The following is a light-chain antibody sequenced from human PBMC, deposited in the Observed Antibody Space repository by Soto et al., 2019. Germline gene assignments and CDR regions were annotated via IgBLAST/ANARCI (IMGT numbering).Light chain of an antibody. CDR3: QHYDSLPIT. CDR1: QSVSSSD. J-gene: IGKJ5*01. CDR2: GAS. Sequence: EIVLTQSPGTLSLSPGERATLSRRASQSVSSSDLAWYQQKPGQPPRLLIYGASSRATGIPDRFSGSGSGTDFTLTISRLEPEDFAVFYCQHYDSLPITFGQGTRLEIK. V-gene: IGKV3-20*01.